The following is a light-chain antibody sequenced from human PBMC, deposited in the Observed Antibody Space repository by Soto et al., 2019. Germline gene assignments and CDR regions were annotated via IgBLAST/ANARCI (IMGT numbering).Light chain of an antibody. Sequence: EIVLTQSPATLSLSPGERATLSCRASQSVSSYLAWYQQKPGQAPRLLIYDASNRATGIPARFSGSGSGTDFTLTISSLEPEDFAVYHCQQRSNWGLTFGGGTKVDIK. CDR3: QQRSNWGLT. J-gene: IGKJ4*01. CDR2: DAS. V-gene: IGKV3-11*01. CDR1: QSVSSY.